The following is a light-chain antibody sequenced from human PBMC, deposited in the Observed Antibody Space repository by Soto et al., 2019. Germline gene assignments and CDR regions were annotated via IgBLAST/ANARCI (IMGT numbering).Light chain of an antibody. J-gene: IGLJ1*01. CDR2: EVS. V-gene: IGLV2-14*01. CDR1: SSDVGGYNY. CDR3: SSYTRSSTSYV. Sequence: QAVMTHPAALSGSPGQSITISCTGTSSDVGGYNYVSWYQQHPGKAPKLMIYEVSNRPSRVSNRFSGSKSGNTASLTISGLQAEDEADYYCSSYTRSSTSYVFGTGNQVTVL.